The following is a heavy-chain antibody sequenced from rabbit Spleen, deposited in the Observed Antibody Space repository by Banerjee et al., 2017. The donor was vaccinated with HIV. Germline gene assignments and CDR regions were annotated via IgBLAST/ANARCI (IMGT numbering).Heavy chain of an antibody. CDR2: IDTNDGDT. Sequence: LEESGGGLVKPGGTLTLTCTVSGFSFSSNWICWVRQAPGKGLEWIACIDTNDGDTDYANWPKGRFTISKTSSTTVTLQMTSLTLADTATYFCASDIRGYGGFNLWGPGTLVTVS. CDR3: ASDIRGYGGFNL. CDR1: GFSFSSNW. D-gene: IGHD1-1*01. J-gene: IGHJ4*01. V-gene: IGHV1S45*01.